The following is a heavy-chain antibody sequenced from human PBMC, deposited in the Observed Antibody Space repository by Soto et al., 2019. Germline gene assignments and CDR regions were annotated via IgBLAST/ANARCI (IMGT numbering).Heavy chain of an antibody. CDR2: RIPKSGKT. V-gene: IGHV1-8*01. Sequence: ASLKVSCNASGYTFTGYDINRVRQPTRQARDGRGSRNPNSGNTIDAPVWVGWRIPKSGKTGVALRFEGRVTMTMTTSISTAYMELSSLRSEDTAVYYCARCGYSYGYGYYYYGMDVWGQGTTVTVSS. J-gene: IGHJ6*02. CDR1: GYTFTGYD. CDR3: ARCGYSYGYGYYYYGMDV. D-gene: IGHD5-18*01.